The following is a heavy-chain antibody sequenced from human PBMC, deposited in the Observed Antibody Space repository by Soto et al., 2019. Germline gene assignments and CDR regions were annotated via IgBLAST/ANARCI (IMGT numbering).Heavy chain of an antibody. D-gene: IGHD4-17*01. J-gene: IGHJ4*02. Sequence: QLQLQESGPGLVKPSETLSLTCTVSGGSISSSSYYWGWIRQPPGKGLEWIGSIDYSGSTYYNPSLKSRVTISVDTSKNQFSLKLSSVAAADTAVYYCARLTTVVTPVDYWGRGTLVTVSS. CDR1: GGSISSSSYY. CDR3: ARLTTVVTPVDY. V-gene: IGHV4-39*01. CDR2: IDYSGST.